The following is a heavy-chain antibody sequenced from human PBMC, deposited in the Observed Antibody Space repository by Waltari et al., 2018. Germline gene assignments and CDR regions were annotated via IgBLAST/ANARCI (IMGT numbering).Heavy chain of an antibody. CDR1: GFTLSSCS. D-gene: IGHD3-9*01. J-gene: IGHJ4*02. CDR2: ISYDGINK. Sequence: QVQLVESGGGVVQPGRSLRLSCAASGFTLSSCSMHWVHQAPGKGLELVALISYDGINKYYVDSVKGRFTISRDNSKNTLYLQMNSLRPEDTAVYYCARGFNFDWLVIDYWGQGTLVTVSS. CDR3: ARGFNFDWLVIDY. V-gene: IGHV3-30*04.